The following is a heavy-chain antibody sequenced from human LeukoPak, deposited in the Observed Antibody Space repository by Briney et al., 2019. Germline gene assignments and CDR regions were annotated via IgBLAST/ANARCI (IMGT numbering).Heavy chain of an antibody. CDR3: ANGWSPDY. V-gene: IGHV3-23*01. Sequence: GGTLRLSCAASGFTFSSYAMSWVRQAPGKGLEWVSGISGSGGSTYYADSVKGRFTIFRDNSKNTLYLQMNSLRAEDTAVYHCANGWSPDYWGRGTLVTVSS. J-gene: IGHJ4*02. D-gene: IGHD2-15*01. CDR2: ISGSGGST. CDR1: GFTFSSYA.